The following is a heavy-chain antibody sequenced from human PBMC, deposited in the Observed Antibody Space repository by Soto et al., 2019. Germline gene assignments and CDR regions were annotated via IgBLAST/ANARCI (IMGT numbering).Heavy chain of an antibody. CDR2: IYYGGST. V-gene: IGHV4-39*01. Sequence: KTSETLSLTCTVSCASVSSYNYYWGWIRQPPGKGLEWIGGIYYGGSTYHNPSLKSRITISVDTSKNQFSLKLSSVTAADTAVYYCATRAPPLRFGELFNPDYWGLGTLVTVSS. CDR1: CASVSSYNYY. D-gene: IGHD3-10*01. J-gene: IGHJ4*02. CDR3: ATRAPPLRFGELFNPDY.